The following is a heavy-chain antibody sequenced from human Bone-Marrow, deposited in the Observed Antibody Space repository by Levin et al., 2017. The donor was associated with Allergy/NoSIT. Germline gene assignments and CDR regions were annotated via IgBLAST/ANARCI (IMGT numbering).Heavy chain of an antibody. V-gene: IGHV1-69*06. D-gene: IGHD3-22*01. J-gene: IGHJ6*02. CDR3: ARAFYYDTNDYNYNYYYYGMDV. CDR1: GGTFINYV. Sequence: SVKVSCKASGGTFINYVISWVRQAPGQGLEWMGGIIPFFDTSNYAQKFQGRVTITADKSTTTAYMELSSLRSEDTAVYYCARAFYYDTNDYNYNYYYYGMDVWGQGTTVTVSS. CDR2: IIPFFDTS.